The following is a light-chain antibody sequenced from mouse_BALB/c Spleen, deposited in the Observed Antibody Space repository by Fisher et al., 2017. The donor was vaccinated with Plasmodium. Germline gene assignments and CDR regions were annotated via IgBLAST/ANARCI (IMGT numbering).Light chain of an antibody. Sequence: DIVLTQSPLSLPVSLGDQASISCRSSQTLVHSYGDTYLHWYLQKPGQSPKLLIYTVSNRFSGVPDRFSGSGSGTDFTLKISRVEAEDLGVYYCWQGTHLWTFGGGTKLEIK. CDR1: QTLVHSYGDTY. CDR3: WQGTHLWT. CDR2: TVS. J-gene: IGKJ1*01. V-gene: IGKV1-110*01.